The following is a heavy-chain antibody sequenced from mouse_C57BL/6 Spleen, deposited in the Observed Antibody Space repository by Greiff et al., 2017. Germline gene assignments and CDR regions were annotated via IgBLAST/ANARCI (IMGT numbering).Heavy chain of an antibody. J-gene: IGHJ3*01. CDR1: GFSLTSYG. CDR3: ARNYYGSSWFAY. Sequence: QAQLQQSGPGLVQPSQSLSITCTVSGFSLTSYGVHWVRQSPGQGLEWLGVVWCGGSTDYNAAFISRLSISKDNSKSQVFFKMNSLQADDTAIYYCARNYYGSSWFAYWGQGTLVTVSA. V-gene: IGHV2-2*01. D-gene: IGHD1-1*01. CDR2: VWCGGST.